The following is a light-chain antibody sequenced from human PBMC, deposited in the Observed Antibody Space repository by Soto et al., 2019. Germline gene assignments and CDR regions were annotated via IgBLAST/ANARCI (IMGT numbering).Light chain of an antibody. J-gene: IGKJ4*01. CDR1: QDISNY. CDR3: QQYDNLPPL. CDR2: DAS. V-gene: IGKV1-33*01. Sequence: DIQMTQSPSSLSASVGDRVTITCQASQDISNYLNCYQQKPGKDPKLLIYDASNLETGVPSRFSGSGSGTDFTFTISSLQPEDIATYYFQQYDNLPPLFGGGNPVEIK.